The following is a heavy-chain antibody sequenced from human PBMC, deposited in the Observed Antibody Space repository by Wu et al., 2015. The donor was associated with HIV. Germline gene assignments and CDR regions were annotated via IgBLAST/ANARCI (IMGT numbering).Heavy chain of an antibody. Sequence: QVQLVHSGAEVKKPGASVKVSCKASGYTFTAYYIHWVRQAPGQGLEWMGWMNPNSGDTKYAQNFQGRVTMTRDTSINTAYMELSRLRSADTAIYFCAAGMGAANPFFYFRVRTETDVGRTVVRPTPPYPTGTRTYG. CDR1: GYTFTAYY. D-gene: IGHD1-14*01. J-gene: IGHJ6*01. CDR2: MNPNSGDT. CDR3: AAGMGAANPFFYFRVRTETDVGRTVVRPTPPYPTGTRTYG. V-gene: IGHV1-2*02.